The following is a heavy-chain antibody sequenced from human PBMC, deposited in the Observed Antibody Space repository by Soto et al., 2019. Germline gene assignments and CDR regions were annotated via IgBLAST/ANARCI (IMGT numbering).Heavy chain of an antibody. CDR2: IIPILGIA. J-gene: IGHJ5*02. Sequence: SVKVSCKASGGTFSSYTISWVRHAPGQGLEWMGRIIPILGIANYAQKFQGRVTITADKSTSTAYMELSSLRSEDTAVYYCARDSVLTGYYTWFDPWGKGTLVTVSS. V-gene: IGHV1-69*04. CDR3: ARDSVLTGYYTWFDP. CDR1: GGTFSSYT. D-gene: IGHD3-9*01.